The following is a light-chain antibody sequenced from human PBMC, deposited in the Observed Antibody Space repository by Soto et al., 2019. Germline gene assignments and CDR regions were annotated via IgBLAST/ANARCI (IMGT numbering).Light chain of an antibody. CDR1: SSNIGSNY. CDR2: RNN. V-gene: IGLV1-47*01. J-gene: IGLJ3*02. CDR3: VVWYDSLSGWV. Sequence: QSVLTQPPSASGTPGQRVTISCSGSSSNIGSNYVYWYQQLPGTAPNVLIYRNNQRPSGVPDRFSVSESGTSGSLAISGLRSEDEADYYCVVWYDSLSGWVFGGGTKLTVL.